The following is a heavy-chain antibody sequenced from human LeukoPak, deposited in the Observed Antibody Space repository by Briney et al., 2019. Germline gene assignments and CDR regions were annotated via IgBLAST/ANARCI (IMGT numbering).Heavy chain of an antibody. J-gene: IGHJ5*02. V-gene: IGHV1-18*01. D-gene: IGHD1-7*01. CDR3: ARDRLYGTNFFDP. CDR1: GYTFTSYG. Sequence: GASVKVSCKASGYTFTSYGISWVRQAPGQGLEWMGWISAYNGNTNYAQKFQGRVTMTTDTSTSTTYMELRSLTSDDTAVYYCARDRLYGTNFFDPWGQGTLVTVSS. CDR2: ISAYNGNT.